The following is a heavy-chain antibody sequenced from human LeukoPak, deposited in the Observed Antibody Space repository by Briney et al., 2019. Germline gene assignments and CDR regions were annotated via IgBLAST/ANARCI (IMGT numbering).Heavy chain of an antibody. CDR3: ARASWRYYYYYGMDV. Sequence: GGSLRLSCAASGFTSSSYWMSWVRQAPGKGLEWVANIKQDGSEKYYVDSVKGRFTISRDNAKNSLYLQMNSLRAEDTAVYYCARASWRYYYYYGMDVWGQGTTVTVSS. J-gene: IGHJ6*02. CDR2: IKQDGSEK. CDR1: GFTSSSYW. V-gene: IGHV3-7*01.